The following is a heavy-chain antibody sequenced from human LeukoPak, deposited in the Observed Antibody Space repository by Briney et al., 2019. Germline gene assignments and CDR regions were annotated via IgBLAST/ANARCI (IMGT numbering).Heavy chain of an antibody. CDR1: GGSISDYY. CDR3: ARQGAFGELLWTIDY. J-gene: IGHJ4*02. CDR2: IYYSGST. Sequence: SETLSLTCTVSGGSISDYYWSWIRQPPGKGLEWIGYIYYSGSTNYNPSLKSRVTISVDTSKNQFSLKLSSVTATDTAVYYCARQGAFGELLWTIDYWGQGTLVTVSS. D-gene: IGHD3-10*01. V-gene: IGHV4-59*08.